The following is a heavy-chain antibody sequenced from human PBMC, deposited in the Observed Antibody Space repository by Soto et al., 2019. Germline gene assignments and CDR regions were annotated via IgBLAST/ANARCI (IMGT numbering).Heavy chain of an antibody. Sequence: RRLSCAASGFTFSSYAMHWVRQAPGKGLEWVAVISYDGSNKYYADSVKGRFTISRDNSKNTLYLQMNSLRAEDTAVYYCARDVVSGGWYGYGGYNWFDPWGQGTQVTVSS. J-gene: IGHJ5*02. CDR2: ISYDGSNK. D-gene: IGHD6-19*01. CDR1: GFTFSSYA. V-gene: IGHV3-30-3*01. CDR3: ARDVVSGGWYGYGGYNWFDP.